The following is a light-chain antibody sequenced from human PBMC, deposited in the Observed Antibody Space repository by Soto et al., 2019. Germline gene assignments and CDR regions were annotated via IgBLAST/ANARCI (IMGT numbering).Light chain of an antibody. V-gene: IGLV4-69*01. CDR2: LNSDGSH. CDR3: QTWGTGIAV. J-gene: IGLJ7*01. CDR1: SGHSSYA. Sequence: QAVVTQSPSASASLGASVKLTCTLSSGHSSYAIAWHQQQPEKGPRYWMKLNSDGSHSKGDGIPDRFSGSSSGAERYLTISSLQSEDEADYYCQTWGTGIAVFGGGTQLTVL.